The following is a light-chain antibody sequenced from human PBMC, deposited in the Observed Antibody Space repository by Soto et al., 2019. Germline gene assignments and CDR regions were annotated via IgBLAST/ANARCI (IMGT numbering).Light chain of an antibody. CDR2: WAS. CDR3: QQRSNWPPRIT. J-gene: IGKJ5*01. Sequence: DTVMTQSPDSLAVSLGERATINCKSSQRVLYSSNNKNYLAGYQQKPGQPPKLLIYWASTRESGVPDRFSGSGSGTDFTLTISSLEPEDFAVYYCQQRSNWPPRITFGQGTRLEIK. CDR1: QRVLYSSNNKNY. V-gene: IGKV4-1*01.